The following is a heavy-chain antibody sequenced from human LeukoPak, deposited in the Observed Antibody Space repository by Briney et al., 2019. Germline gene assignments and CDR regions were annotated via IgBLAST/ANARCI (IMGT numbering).Heavy chain of an antibody. CDR3: ARDLSSRWNYSDD. CDR2: ISYNGSNK. J-gene: IGHJ6*03. Sequence: QAGRSLRLSRAVSGFTFSNYAMHGVRQAPGKGLEWVTVISYNGSNKSYADSVKGRFTISRDNSKNTLYLQMNSLRAEDTAVYYCARDLSSRWNYSDDCGKGTTGTVSS. D-gene: IGHD6-13*01. V-gene: IGHV3-30*04. CDR1: GFTFSNYA.